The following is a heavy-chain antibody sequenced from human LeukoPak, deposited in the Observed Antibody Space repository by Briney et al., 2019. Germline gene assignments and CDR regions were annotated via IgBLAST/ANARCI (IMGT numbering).Heavy chain of an antibody. CDR1: GFTFSSYA. CDR3: AKDQSEDRTYYYDSSGQEVGDY. V-gene: IGHV3-23*01. Sequence: GGSLRLSCAASGFTFSSYAMSWVRQAPGKGLEWVSAISGSGGSTYYADSVKGRFTISRDNSKNTLYLQMNSLRAEDTAVYYCAKDQSEDRTYYYDSSGQEVGDYWGQGTLVTVSS. CDR2: ISGSGGST. D-gene: IGHD3-22*01. J-gene: IGHJ4*02.